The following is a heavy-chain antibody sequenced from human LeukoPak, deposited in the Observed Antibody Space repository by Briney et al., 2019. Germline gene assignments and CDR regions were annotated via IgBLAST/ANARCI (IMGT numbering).Heavy chain of an antibody. D-gene: IGHD2-8*01. Sequence: SGTLSLTCTVSGGSVSSGTYYWSWIRQPPGKGLEWIGYIYYSGSTNYNPSLKSRVTVSVDTSKNQCSLKLNSVTTADTAVHYCTRSTNLEAFDIWGQGTMVTVSS. CDR3: TRSTNLEAFDI. J-gene: IGHJ3*02. V-gene: IGHV4-61*01. CDR2: IYYSGST. CDR1: GGSVSSGTYY.